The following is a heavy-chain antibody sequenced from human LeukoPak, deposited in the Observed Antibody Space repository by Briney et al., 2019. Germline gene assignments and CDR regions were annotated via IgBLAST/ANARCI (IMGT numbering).Heavy chain of an antibody. CDR3: AGGYSSGWCPFDY. V-gene: IGHV4-39*07. CDR2: IYYSGST. J-gene: IGHJ4*02. D-gene: IGHD6-19*01. CDR1: GGSISSSSYY. Sequence: SETLSLTCTVSGGSISSSSYYWGWIRQPPGTGLEWIGSIYYSGSTYYNPSLKSRVTISVDTSKNQFSLKLSSVTAADTAVYYCAGGYSSGWCPFDYWGQGTLVTVSS.